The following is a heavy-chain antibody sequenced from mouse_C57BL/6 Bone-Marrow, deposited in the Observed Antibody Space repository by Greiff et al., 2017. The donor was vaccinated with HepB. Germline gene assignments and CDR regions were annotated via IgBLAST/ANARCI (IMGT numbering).Heavy chain of an antibody. J-gene: IGHJ4*01. V-gene: IGHV5-4*03. CDR1: GFTFSSYA. Sequence: EVKLVESGGGLVKPGGSLKLSCAASGFTFSSYAMSWVRQTPEKRLEWVATISDGGSYTYYPDNVKGRFTISRDNAKNNLYLQMSHLKSEDTAMYYWARRGGRGLKDAMDYWGQGTSVTVSS. CDR2: ISDGGSYT. D-gene: IGHD1-3*01. CDR3: ARRGGRGLKDAMDY.